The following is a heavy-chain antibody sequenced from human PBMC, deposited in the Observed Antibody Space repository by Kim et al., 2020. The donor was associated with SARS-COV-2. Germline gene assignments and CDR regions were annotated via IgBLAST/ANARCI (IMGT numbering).Heavy chain of an antibody. Sequence: SETLSLTCTVSGASISSIGYYWGWIRQPPGKGLEWIGSVYYTGRTYYNPSLKSRVTISVDTSKNQFSLKLSSVTAADTAVDYCARHSRGTSIRFLGLCQVDYWGQGTLGTVSS. V-gene: IGHV4-39*01. J-gene: IGHJ4*02. D-gene: IGHD2-2*01. CDR3: ARHSRGTSIRFLGLCQVDY. CDR1: GASISSIGYY. CDR2: VYYTGRT.